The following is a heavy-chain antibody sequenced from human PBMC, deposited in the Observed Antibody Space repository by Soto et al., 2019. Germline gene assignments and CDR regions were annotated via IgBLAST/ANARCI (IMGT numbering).Heavy chain of an antibody. CDR2: ISYDGSNK. D-gene: IGHD3-16*01. J-gene: IGHJ4*02. CDR3: AKDHDHYFDY. V-gene: IGHV3-30*18. CDR1: GFTFSSYG. Sequence: QVQLVESGGGVVQPGRSLRLSCAASGFTFSSYGMHWVRQAPGKGLEWVAVISYDGSNKYYADSVKGRFTISRDNSKNTLYLQMNSLRAEDTAVYYCAKDHDHYFDYWGQGTLVIVSS.